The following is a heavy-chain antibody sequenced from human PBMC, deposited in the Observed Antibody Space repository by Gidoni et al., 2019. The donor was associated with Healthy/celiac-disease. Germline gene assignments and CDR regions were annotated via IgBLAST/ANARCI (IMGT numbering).Heavy chain of an antibody. CDR3: ATSSPIMYSSSSHYYYGMDV. Sequence: QVQLVQSGAEVKKPGASVKVSCKVSGYTLTELSMHWVRQAPGKGLEWMGGFDPEDGETIYAQKFQGRVTMTEDTSTDTAYMELSSLRSEDTAVYYCATSSPIMYSSSSHYYYGMDVWGQGTTVTVSS. CDR1: GYTLTELS. V-gene: IGHV1-24*01. J-gene: IGHJ6*02. D-gene: IGHD6-6*01. CDR2: FDPEDGET.